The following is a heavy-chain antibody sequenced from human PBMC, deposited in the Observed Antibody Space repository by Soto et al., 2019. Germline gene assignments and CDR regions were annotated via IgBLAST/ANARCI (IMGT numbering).Heavy chain of an antibody. V-gene: IGHV1-46*01. CDR3: ARERAEQLLVRGDGFDP. CDR1: GYTFTSYY. Sequence: ASVKVSCKASGYTFTSYYMHWVRQAPGQGLEWMGIINPSGGSTSYAQKFQGKVTMTRDTSTSTVYMELSSLRSEDTAVYYCARERAEQLLVRGDGFDPWGQGILVTVSS. CDR2: INPSGGST. D-gene: IGHD6-13*01. J-gene: IGHJ5*02.